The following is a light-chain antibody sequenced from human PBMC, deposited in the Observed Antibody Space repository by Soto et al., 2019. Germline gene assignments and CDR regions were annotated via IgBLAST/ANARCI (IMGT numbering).Light chain of an antibody. CDR3: QSYDSSLFVV. CDR2: GNS. J-gene: IGLJ2*01. Sequence: QSVLTQPPSASGAPGQRVTISCTGSSSNIGAGYDVHWYQQLPGTAPKLLIYGNSNRPSGVPDRFSGSKSGTSASLAITGLQAEDEADYYCQSYDSSLFVVFGGGTQLTVL. CDR1: SSNIGAGYD. V-gene: IGLV1-40*01.